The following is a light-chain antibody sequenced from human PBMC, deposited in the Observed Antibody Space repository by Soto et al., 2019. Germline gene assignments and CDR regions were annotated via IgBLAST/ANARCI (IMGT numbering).Light chain of an antibody. CDR3: IQDYNYPLT. V-gene: IGKV1-6*01. J-gene: IGKJ4*01. CDR2: TAS. CDR1: QGIRSE. Sequence: IQMTQSPSSLSASVGDRVSITCRASQGIRSELGWYQQKPGKAPNLLIYTASTLQSGVPSRFSGCGSGTDFTLTISSLQPEDFATYYCIQDYNYPLTFGGGTKVDIK.